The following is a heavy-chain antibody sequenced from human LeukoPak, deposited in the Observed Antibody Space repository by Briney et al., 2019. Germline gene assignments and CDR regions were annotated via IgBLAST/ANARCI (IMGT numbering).Heavy chain of an antibody. CDR1: GFTFTSYS. V-gene: IGHV3-21*01. J-gene: IGHJ4*02. Sequence: GGSLRLSCAASGFTFTSYSMNWVRQAPGKGLEWVSSISSSSNYIYYAGSVKGRFTISRDNAKNSLYLQMNSLRAEDTAVYYCAREPGDSSGWSEWGQGTLVTVSS. D-gene: IGHD6-19*01. CDR3: AREPGDSSGWSE. CDR2: ISSSSNYI.